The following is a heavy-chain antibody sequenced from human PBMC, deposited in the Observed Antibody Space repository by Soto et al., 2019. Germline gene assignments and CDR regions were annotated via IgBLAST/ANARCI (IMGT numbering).Heavy chain of an antibody. CDR2: ITFSGNTV. Sequence: SLRLSCAASGFTFSDYYMSSIRQAPGKGLEWISYITFSGNTVYYADSLKGRFTISRDNATNSLYLQMNRLRAEDTAVYYCARVSWREKYGMDVWGQGTTVTVSS. J-gene: IGHJ6*02. CDR1: GFTFSDYY. V-gene: IGHV3-11*01. CDR3: ARVSWREKYGMDV.